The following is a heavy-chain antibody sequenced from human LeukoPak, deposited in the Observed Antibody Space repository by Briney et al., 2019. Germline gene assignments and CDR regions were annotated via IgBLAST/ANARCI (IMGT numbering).Heavy chain of an antibody. CDR3: ARGTGIARPDY. Sequence: QTGGSLRLSCAASGFTFSSYSMTWVRQTPGKGLEWVAAISNSGGNTYYADSVKGRFTISRDNSNSTLFLQMYSLRAEDTALYYCARGTGIARPDYWGQGTLVTVSS. D-gene: IGHD6-6*01. V-gene: IGHV3-23*01. CDR2: ISNSGGNT. J-gene: IGHJ4*02. CDR1: GFTFSSYS.